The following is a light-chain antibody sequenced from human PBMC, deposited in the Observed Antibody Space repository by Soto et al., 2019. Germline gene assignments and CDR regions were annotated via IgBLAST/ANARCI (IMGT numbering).Light chain of an antibody. CDR3: QQYGTSPYT. V-gene: IGKV3-20*01. CDR2: GAS. CDR1: QSISSGY. J-gene: IGKJ2*01. Sequence: EIVLTQSPGTLSFSPGERATLSCRPSQSISSGYLAWYQQKPGQAPRLLLYGASNRTTGIPDRFSGSGSGTDFTLTISRLEPEDFAVYSCQQYGTSPYTFGQGTKLEI.